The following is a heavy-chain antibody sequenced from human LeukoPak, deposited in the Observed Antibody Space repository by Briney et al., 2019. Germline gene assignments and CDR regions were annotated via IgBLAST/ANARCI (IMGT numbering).Heavy chain of an antibody. CDR1: GGSFSGYY. CDR2: INHSGST. Sequence: SETLSLTCAVYGGSFSGYYWSWLRQPPGKGLEWIGEINHSGSTNYNPSLKSRVTISVDTSKNQFSLKLSSVTAADTAVYYCARVKYYDFWSGIYYYYYYYMDVWGKGTTVTVSS. J-gene: IGHJ6*03. V-gene: IGHV4-34*01. CDR3: ARVKYYDFWSGIYYYYYYYMDV. D-gene: IGHD3-3*01.